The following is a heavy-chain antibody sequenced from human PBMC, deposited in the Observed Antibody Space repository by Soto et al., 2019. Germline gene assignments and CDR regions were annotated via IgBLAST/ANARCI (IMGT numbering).Heavy chain of an antibody. J-gene: IGHJ5*02. CDR2: INPSGGST. CDR1: GYTFTSYY. D-gene: IGHD5-12*01. CDR3: ARDSIPRGYSGYDQGWFDP. Sequence: ASVKVSCKASGYTFTSYYMHWVRQAPGQGLEWMGIINPSGGSTSYAQKFQGRVTMTRDTSTSTVYMELSSLRSEDTAVYYCARDSIPRGYSGYDQGWFDPWGQGTLVTVSS. V-gene: IGHV1-46*03.